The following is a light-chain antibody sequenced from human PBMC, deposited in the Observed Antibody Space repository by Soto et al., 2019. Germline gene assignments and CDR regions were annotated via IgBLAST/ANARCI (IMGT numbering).Light chain of an antibody. CDR2: DAS. J-gene: IGKJ4*01. CDR3: QQRSNWPPLT. CDR1: QSVSSY. Sequence: DILFTQSPSTLSLSPGDRATLSCRASQSVSSYLAWYQQKPGQAPRLLIYDASNRATGIPARFSGSGSGTDFTLTISSLEPEDFAVYYCQQRSNWPPLTFGQGTKVEIK. V-gene: IGKV3-11*01.